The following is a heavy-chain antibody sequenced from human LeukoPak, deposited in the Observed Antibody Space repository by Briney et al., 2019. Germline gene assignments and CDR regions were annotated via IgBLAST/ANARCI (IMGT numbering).Heavy chain of an antibody. Sequence: GGSLRLSCAVSEFTFSGYWWHCVRQAPGKGLVWVSRINSDGSSTSYADSVKGRFTISKDNSKNTLNLQMHSLRAEETGLYYCAISGEGRAAAYFQHWGQGTLVTVSS. V-gene: IGHV3-74*01. CDR3: AISGEGRAAAYFQH. J-gene: IGHJ1*01. CDR1: EFTFSGYW. CDR2: INSDGSST. D-gene: IGHD6-13*01.